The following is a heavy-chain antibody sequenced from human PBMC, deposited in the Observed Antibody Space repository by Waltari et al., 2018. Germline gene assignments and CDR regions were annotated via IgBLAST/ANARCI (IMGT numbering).Heavy chain of an antibody. V-gene: IGHV4-34*01. J-gene: IGHJ6*02. CDR2: LNHSPTK. Sequence: QVHLQQLGAGLLRPSETLSLTCAVSGGSLGGSYWGWVSQPPGKGLEWCGELNHSPTKNYNPPPRSLLTMSTETCQNQFSLKLSFLTAADTGVYYCVRLEDCTGPGGNCYAGDPFAMDVWGQGTTVTVSS. CDR3: VRLEDCTGPGGNCYAGDPFAMDV. D-gene: IGHD2-8*02. CDR1: GGSLGGSY.